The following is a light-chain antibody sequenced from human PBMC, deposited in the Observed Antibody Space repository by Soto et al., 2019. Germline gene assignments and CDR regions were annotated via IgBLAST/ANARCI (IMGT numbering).Light chain of an antibody. CDR3: SSYTTSTTLYV. CDR2: DVT. CDR1: SSDIGGYNS. J-gene: IGLJ1*01. Sequence: QSALTQSPSASGSPGQSVTISCTGTSSDIGGYNSVSWYQQHPGKAPKVMIYDVTKRPSGISNRFSGSKSGNTASLTISGLQAEDEADYYCSSYTTSTTLYVFGTGTKVTVL. V-gene: IGLV2-14*03.